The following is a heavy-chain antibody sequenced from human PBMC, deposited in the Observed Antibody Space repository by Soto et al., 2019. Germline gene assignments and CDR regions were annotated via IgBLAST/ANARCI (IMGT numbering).Heavy chain of an antibody. CDR3: AHIGGSANYYPNYFDY. D-gene: IGHD3-10*01. J-gene: IGHJ4*02. CDR2: IYWDDDK. Sequence: QITLKESGPTLVKPTQTLTLTCTFSGFSLSTSGVGVTWIRQPPGKALEWLALIYWDDDKRYSPSLKTRLTITKDTSRYQVVLTMTNMDPLDTATYYCAHIGGSANYYPNYFDYWGQGSLVTVSS. CDR1: GFSLSTSGVG. V-gene: IGHV2-5*02.